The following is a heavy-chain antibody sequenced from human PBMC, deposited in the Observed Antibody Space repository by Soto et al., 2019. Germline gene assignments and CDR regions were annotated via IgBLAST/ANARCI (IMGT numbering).Heavy chain of an antibody. J-gene: IGHJ5*02. CDR3: VRGGSNYAS. Sequence: EVQLLESGGGLVQPGGSLRLSCTASGFTFSDSWMTWVRQAPGKGLEWVARIKADESEKKYADSVKGRFSSSRDNAKNQMYFQIDSVRGEDTAVYYCVRGGSNYASWGQGTLVTVSS. CDR2: IKADESEK. V-gene: IGHV3-7*01. CDR1: GFTFSDSW. D-gene: IGHD4-4*01.